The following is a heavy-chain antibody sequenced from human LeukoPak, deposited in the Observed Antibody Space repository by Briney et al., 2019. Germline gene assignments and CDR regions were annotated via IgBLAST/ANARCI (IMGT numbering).Heavy chain of an antibody. V-gene: IGHV4-38-2*02. CDR2: SGST. J-gene: IGHJ4*02. Sequence: SETLSLTCTVSGYSISSGYYWGWIRQPPGKGLEWIGSGSTYYNPSLKSRVTISVDRSKNQFSLKLSSVTAADTAVYYCARASPAFDYWGQGTLVTVSS. CDR1: GYSISSGYY. CDR3: ARASPAFDY.